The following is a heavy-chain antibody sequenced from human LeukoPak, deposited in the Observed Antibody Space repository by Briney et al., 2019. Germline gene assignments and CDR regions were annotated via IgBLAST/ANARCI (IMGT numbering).Heavy chain of an antibody. CDR3: ANLVADLYDY. J-gene: IGHJ4*02. CDR2: IRYDGSNK. CDR1: GFTFSSYG. Sequence: PGGSLRLSCAASGFTFSSYGMHWVRQAPGKGLEWVAFIRYDGSNKYYADSVKGRLTISRDNSKNTLYLQMNSLRAEDTAVYYCANLVADLYDYWGQGTLVTVSS. D-gene: IGHD6-6*01. V-gene: IGHV3-30*02.